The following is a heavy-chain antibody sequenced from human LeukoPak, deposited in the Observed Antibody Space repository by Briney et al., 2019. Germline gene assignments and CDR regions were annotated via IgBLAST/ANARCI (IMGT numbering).Heavy chain of an antibody. CDR1: GGSLSSSRYY. V-gene: IGHV4-39*07. CDR3: ASTVTRSRVYFDY. CDR2: IYYSGST. D-gene: IGHD4-17*01. Sequence: PSGTLSPTCPVSGGSLSSSRYYRGWIRPPPGEGLGWIGSIYYSGSTNYNPSLKSRVTISVDTSKNQFSLKLSSVTAADTAVYYCASTVTRSRVYFDYWGQGTLVTVSS. J-gene: IGHJ4*02.